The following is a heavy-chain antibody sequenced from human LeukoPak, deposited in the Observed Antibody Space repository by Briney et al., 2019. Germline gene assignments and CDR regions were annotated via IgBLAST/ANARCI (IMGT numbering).Heavy chain of an antibody. CDR3: ARGFSIVGATSYAFAI. D-gene: IGHD1-26*01. J-gene: IGHJ3*02. CDR2: IGTAGDT. CDR1: GFTFSTCD. V-gene: IGHV3-13*04. Sequence: GGSLRLSCAASGFTFSTCDMHWVRQATGESLEWVSSIGTAGDTYYPGSVKGRFTISRENAKNSLYLQMNSLRAGDTAVYYCARGFSIVGATSYAFAIWGQGTMVTVSS.